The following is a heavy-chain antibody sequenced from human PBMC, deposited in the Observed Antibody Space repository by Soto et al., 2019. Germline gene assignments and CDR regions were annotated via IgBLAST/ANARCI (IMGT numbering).Heavy chain of an antibody. D-gene: IGHD3-10*01. CDR2: FDPEDDET. V-gene: IGHV1-24*01. CDR1: GYTLTELS. J-gene: IGHJ4*02. CDR3: ATRQGDTMVRGVIIIPYYFDY. Sequence: AVKVSCKVSGYTLTELSMHWARQAPGKGLQRMGGFDPEDDETIYAQKFQGRVTMTEDTSTDTAYMELSSLRSEDTAVYYCATRQGDTMVRGVIIIPYYFDYWGQGTLVTVSS.